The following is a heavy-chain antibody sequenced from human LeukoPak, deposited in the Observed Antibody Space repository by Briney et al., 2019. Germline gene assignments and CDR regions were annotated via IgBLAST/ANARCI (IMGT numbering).Heavy chain of an antibody. Sequence: SQTLSLTCAVSGGSISSGGYSWSWIRQPPGKGLEWIGYIYYSGSTYYNPSLKSRVTISVDTSKNQFSLKLSSVTAADTAVYYCARVEVVPNYFDYWGQGTLVTVSS. CDR2: IYYSGST. CDR3: ARVEVVPNYFDY. J-gene: IGHJ4*02. CDR1: GGSISSGGYS. V-gene: IGHV4-30-4*07. D-gene: IGHD3-3*01.